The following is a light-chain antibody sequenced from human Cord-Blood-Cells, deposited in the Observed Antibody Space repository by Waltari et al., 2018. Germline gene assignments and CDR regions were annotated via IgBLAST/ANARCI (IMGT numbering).Light chain of an antibody. CDR3: QAWDSRPVV. CDR1: KWGDKY. Sequence: SYELTQPPSVSVSPGQTASITCSGDKWGDKYACWYQQKPDQSPVLVIYQGSKRASGTPKRFSGSDSGNPATLTIGETQAVDEGDYSWQAWDSRPVVFGGRTKLTVL. J-gene: IGLJ2*01. V-gene: IGLV3-1*01. CDR2: QGS.